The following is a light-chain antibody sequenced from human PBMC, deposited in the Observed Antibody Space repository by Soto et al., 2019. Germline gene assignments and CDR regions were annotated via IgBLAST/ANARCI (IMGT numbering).Light chain of an antibody. V-gene: IGLV2-14*01. CDR2: EVT. J-gene: IGLJ1*01. CDR1: SSDVGAYNY. Sequence: QSALTQPASVSGSPGQSVTISCTGTSSDVGAYNYVSWYQQHPGKVPKLLIYEVTNRPSGVSDRFSGSKSGNTASLTISVLQTEDEADYYCNSFSGSSTRFVFGTGTKLTVL. CDR3: NSFSGSSTRFV.